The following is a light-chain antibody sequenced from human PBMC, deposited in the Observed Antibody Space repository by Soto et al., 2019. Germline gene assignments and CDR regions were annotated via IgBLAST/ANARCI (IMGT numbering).Light chain of an antibody. Sequence: QSALTQPASVSGYPGQSITISCTGTSSGIGGYNYVSWYQQHPGKAPKLMIYEVNNRPSGVSDRFSGSKSGNTASLTISGLQAEDEADYYCNSYTTSRTYVFGTGTKVTVL. CDR2: EVN. J-gene: IGLJ1*01. V-gene: IGLV2-14*01. CDR3: NSYTTSRTYV. CDR1: SSGIGGYNY.